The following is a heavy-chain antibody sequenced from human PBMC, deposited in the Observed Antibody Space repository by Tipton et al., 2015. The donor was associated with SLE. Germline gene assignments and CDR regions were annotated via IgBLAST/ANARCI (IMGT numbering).Heavy chain of an antibody. CDR1: GFTFSTYA. CDR2: TYSGGPT. D-gene: IGHD1-7*01. Sequence: GSLRLSCAASGFTFSTYAMSWVRQAPGKGLEWVSVTYSGGPTYYADSVKGRFTISRDNSKNTVYLQLSSLRAGDTATYYCVKDGPRYWNYDYYFDLWGRGTLVTVSS. J-gene: IGHJ2*01. V-gene: IGHV3-23*03. CDR3: VKDGPRYWNYDYYFDL.